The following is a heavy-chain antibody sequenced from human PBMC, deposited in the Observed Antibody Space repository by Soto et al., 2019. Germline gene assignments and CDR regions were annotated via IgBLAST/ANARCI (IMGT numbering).Heavy chain of an antibody. J-gene: IGHJ4*02. D-gene: IGHD3-22*01. CDR2: IIPIFGTA. CDR3: AYYYYSSGYYGY. V-gene: IGHV1-69*01. Sequence: QVQLVQSGAEVKKPGSSVKVSCKASGGTFSSYAISWVRQSPGQGLEWMGGIIPIFGTADYAQKFQGRVTITADESTSTAYMELSSLISEYTAVYYCAYYYYSSGYYGYWGQGTLVTVSS. CDR1: GGTFSSYA.